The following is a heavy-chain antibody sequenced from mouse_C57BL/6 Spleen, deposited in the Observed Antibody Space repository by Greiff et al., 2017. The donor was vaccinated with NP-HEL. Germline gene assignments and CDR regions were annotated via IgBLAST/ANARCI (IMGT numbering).Heavy chain of an antibody. J-gene: IGHJ1*03. CDR1: GYTFTTYP. D-gene: IGHD1-1*01. V-gene: IGHV1-47*01. Sequence: VQLQQSGAELVKPGASVKMSCKASGYTFTTYPIEWMKQHHGKSLEWIGNFHPYNDDTKYNEKFKGKATLTVEKSSSTVYLELSRLTSDDSAVYYCARGQYYGSSNWYFDVWGTGTTVTVSS. CDR3: ARGQYYGSSNWYFDV. CDR2: FHPYNDDT.